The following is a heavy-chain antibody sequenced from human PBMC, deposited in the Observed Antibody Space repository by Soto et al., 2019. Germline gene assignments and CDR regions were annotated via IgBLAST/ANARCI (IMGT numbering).Heavy chain of an antibody. V-gene: IGHV3-48*01. CDR3: ARDLSWGSNWYYYMDV. CDR2: ISSSSSVI. D-gene: IGHD7-27*01. CDR1: GFILSDCA. Sequence: GGSLRLSCATSGFILSDCAMIWVRQAPGKGLEWVSYISSSSSVIDYADSLKGRFTGSRDNARNSLYLQMNSLRAEDTAVYYCARDLSWGSNWYYYMDVWGKGTTVTSP. J-gene: IGHJ6*03.